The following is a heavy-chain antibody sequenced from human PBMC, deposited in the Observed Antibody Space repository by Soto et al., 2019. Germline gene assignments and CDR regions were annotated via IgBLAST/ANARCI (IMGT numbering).Heavy chain of an antibody. Sequence: QITLKESGPTLVKPTQTLTLTCTFSGFSLTTRGVGVGWIRQPPGKALECLALIYWDDDKRYSPSLQSRLSNATDTSKNQVVLTMTNVDPVDTATYYCAHIPNYYQYDWFDPWGQGTLVSVSS. CDR2: IYWDDDK. J-gene: IGHJ5*02. D-gene: IGHD3-16*01. CDR1: GFSLTTRGVG. CDR3: AHIPNYYQYDWFDP. V-gene: IGHV2-5*02.